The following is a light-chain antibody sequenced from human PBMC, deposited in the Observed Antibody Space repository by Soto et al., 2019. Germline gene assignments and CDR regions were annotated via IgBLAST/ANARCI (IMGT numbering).Light chain of an antibody. CDR2: TND. J-gene: IGLJ1*01. V-gene: IGLV1-44*01. CDR1: SSNMGSNT. Sequence: QSVLTQPPSASGTPGQTVTISCYGSSSNMGSNTVHWFQQFPGTAPKLLIYTNDQRPSGVPDRFSGSNSGTSASLAISGLQSEDEADYYCAVWDDSLNGHVFGAGTKVTVL. CDR3: AVWDDSLNGHV.